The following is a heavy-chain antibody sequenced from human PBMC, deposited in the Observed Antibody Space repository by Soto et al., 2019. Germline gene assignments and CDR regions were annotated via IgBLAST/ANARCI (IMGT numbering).Heavy chain of an antibody. CDR2: MNPNSGNT. J-gene: IGHJ6*03. CDR1: GYTFTSYD. Sequence: ASVKVSCKASGYTFTSYDINWVRQATGQGLEWMGWMNPNSGNTGYAQKFQGRVTMTRNTSISTAYMELSSLRSEDTAVYYCARGPVEIRESWATGIAARPYYYMDVWGKGTTVTVSS. CDR3: ARGPVEIRESWATGIAARPYYYMDV. V-gene: IGHV1-8*01. D-gene: IGHD6-6*01.